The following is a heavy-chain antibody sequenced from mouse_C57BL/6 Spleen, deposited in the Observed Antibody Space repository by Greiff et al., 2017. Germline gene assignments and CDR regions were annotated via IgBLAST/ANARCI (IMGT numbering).Heavy chain of an antibody. CDR2: IHPNSGST. Sequence: QVQLQQPGAELVKPGASVKLSCKASGYTFTSYWMHWVKQRPGQGLEWIGMIHPNSGSTNYNEKFESKATLTVDKSSSTAYMQLSSLTSEDSAVYYCARVGSSYGADYWGQGTSVTVSS. V-gene: IGHV1-64*01. D-gene: IGHD1-1*01. CDR1: GYTFTSYW. CDR3: ARVGSSYGADY. J-gene: IGHJ4*01.